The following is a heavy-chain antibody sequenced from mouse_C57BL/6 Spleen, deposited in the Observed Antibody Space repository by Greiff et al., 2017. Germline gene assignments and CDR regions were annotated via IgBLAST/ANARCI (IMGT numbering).Heavy chain of an antibody. V-gene: IGHV1-39*01. D-gene: IGHD1-1*01. Sequence: EVKLQESGPELVKPGASVKISCKASGYSFTDYNMNWVKQSNGKSLEWIGVINPNYGTTSYNQKFKGKATLTVDQSSSTAYMQLNSLTSEDSAVYYCAREGYYYGSSLYYAMGYWGQGTSVTVSS. CDR2: INPNYGTT. J-gene: IGHJ4*01. CDR1: GYSFTDYN. CDR3: AREGYYYGSSLYYAMGY.